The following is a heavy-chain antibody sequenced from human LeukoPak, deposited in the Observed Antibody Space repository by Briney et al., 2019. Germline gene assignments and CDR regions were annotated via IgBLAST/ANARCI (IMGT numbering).Heavy chain of an antibody. CDR2: INPNSGGT. D-gene: IGHD3-22*01. Sequence: GASVKVSCKASGYTFTGYYMRWVRQAPGQGLEWMGWINPNSGGTNYAQKFQGRVTMTRDTSISTAYMELSRLRSDDTAVYYCARDPDYYDSSGDAFDIWGQGTMVTVSS. V-gene: IGHV1-2*02. CDR3: ARDPDYYDSSGDAFDI. CDR1: GYTFTGYY. J-gene: IGHJ3*02.